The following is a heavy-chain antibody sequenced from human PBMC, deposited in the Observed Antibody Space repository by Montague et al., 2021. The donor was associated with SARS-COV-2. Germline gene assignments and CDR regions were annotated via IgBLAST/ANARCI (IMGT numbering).Heavy chain of an antibody. CDR1: GFTFNTYS. CDR3: ARDGVQFGDWPYYFAF. V-gene: IGHV3-21*01. D-gene: IGHD2-21*02. CDR2: IGSSGTYM. J-gene: IGHJ4*02. Sequence: SLRLSCAASGFTFNTYSMHWVRRAPGKGLEWVSSIGSSGTYMYYADSVRGRFTISRDNAHNSLSLQLNSLRPEDTALYYCARDGVQFGDWPYYFAFWGQGTLVSVSS.